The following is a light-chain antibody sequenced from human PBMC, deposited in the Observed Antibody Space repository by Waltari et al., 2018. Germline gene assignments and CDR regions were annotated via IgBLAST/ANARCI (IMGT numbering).Light chain of an antibody. CDR3: CSYGGSSSNWV. J-gene: IGLJ3*02. Sequence: QSARTQPPSVSGSPGQSITLSCPGTSIVVGRYDLVSLYQHHPGKAPQLMIYEGSKRPSGVSNRFSGSKSDNMASLTISGLQAEDEADYYCCSYGGSSSNWVFGGGTKLTVL. CDR2: EGS. V-gene: IGLV2-23*01. CDR1: SIVVGRYDL.